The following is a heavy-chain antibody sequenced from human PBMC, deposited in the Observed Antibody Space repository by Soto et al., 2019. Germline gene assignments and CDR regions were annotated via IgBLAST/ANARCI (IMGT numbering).Heavy chain of an antibody. CDR3: AKDPGFYYDSSGYYFDY. CDR2: ISSSSSYT. J-gene: IGHJ4*02. V-gene: IGHV3-11*05. Sequence: GGSLRLSCAASGFTFSDYYMSWIRQAPGKGLEWVSYISSSSSYTNYADSVKGRFTISRDNAKNSLYLQMNSLRAEDTAVYYCAKDPGFYYDSSGYYFDYWGQGTLVTAPQ. D-gene: IGHD3-22*01. CDR1: GFTFSDYY.